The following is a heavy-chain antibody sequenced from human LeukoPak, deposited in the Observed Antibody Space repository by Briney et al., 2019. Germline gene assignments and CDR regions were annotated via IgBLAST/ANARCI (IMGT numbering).Heavy chain of an antibody. CDR1: GYTFTDYY. D-gene: IGHD3-22*01. CDR3: ARGYYDSSGYDAFDI. CDR2: INPSGGST. V-gene: IGHV1-46*01. J-gene: IGHJ3*02. Sequence: ASVKVSCKASGYTFTDYYIHWVRQAPGQGLEWMGWINPSGGSTSYAQKFQGRVTMTRDMSTSTVYMELSSLRSEDTAVYYCARGYYDSSGYDAFDIWGQGTMVTVSS.